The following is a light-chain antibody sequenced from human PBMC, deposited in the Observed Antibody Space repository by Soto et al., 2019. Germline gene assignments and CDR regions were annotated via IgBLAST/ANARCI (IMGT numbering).Light chain of an antibody. Sequence: QSALTQPASVSGSPGQSITISCTGTSSDVGGYNYVSWYQQHPGKAPKLMIYDVSNRPSGVSNRFSGSKSGNTASLTISGPQAEDEADYYCSSYTSSSSYVFGTGTQLTVL. CDR2: DVS. V-gene: IGLV2-14*01. J-gene: IGLJ1*01. CDR3: SSYTSSSSYV. CDR1: SSDVGGYNY.